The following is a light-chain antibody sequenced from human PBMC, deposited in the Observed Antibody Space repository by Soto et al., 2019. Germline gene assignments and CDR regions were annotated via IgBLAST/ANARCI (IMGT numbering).Light chain of an antibody. J-gene: IGLJ2*01. CDR3: QSYDSSLNVV. CDR1: TSNIGAGYD. V-gene: IGLV1-40*01. CDR2: GNT. Sequence: QSVLTQPPSVSGAPGQRVTISCTGSTSNIGAGYDVHWYQQPPGAAPKRLIYGNTNRPSGVPDRFSGSQSGTSASLAITGLQTEDEADYYCQSYDSSLNVVFGGGTKLTVL.